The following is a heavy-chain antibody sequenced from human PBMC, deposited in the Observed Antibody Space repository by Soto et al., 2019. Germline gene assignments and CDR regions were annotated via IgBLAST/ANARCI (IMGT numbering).Heavy chain of an antibody. D-gene: IGHD3-22*01. V-gene: IGHV1-18*01. CDR3: ARDCRYYYDSSGYRPVYYGMDV. Sequence: GASVKVSCKASGYTFTSYGIRWVRQAPGQGLEWMGWISAYNGNTNYAQKLQGRVTMTTDTSTSTAYMELRSLRSDDTAVYYCARDCRYYYDSSGYRPVYYGMDVWGQGTTVTVSS. CDR2: ISAYNGNT. J-gene: IGHJ6*02. CDR1: GYTFTSYG.